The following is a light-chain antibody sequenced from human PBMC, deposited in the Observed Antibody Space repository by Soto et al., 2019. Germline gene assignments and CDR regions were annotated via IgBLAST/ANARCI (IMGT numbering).Light chain of an antibody. CDR1: QSVGIN. Sequence: EIVMTQSPATLSMSPGERATLSRRASQSVGINVAWYQQKPGQAPRLLIYGASTRATGSPDRFSASGSATEFTLTISSLLSEDFAVYYCQQYNDWPRTFGQGTKVDIK. V-gene: IGKV3-15*01. CDR2: GAS. J-gene: IGKJ1*01. CDR3: QQYNDWPRT.